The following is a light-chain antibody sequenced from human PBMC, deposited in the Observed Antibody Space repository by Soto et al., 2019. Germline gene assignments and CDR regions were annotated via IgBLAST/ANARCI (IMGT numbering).Light chain of an antibody. J-gene: IGLJ1*01. CDR1: TSNIGSNY. Sequence: QSVLTRPPSASGTPGQRVTISCSGSTSNIGSNYVYWYQQLPGTAPKLLIYRNDQRPSGVPDRFSGSKSGTSASLAISGLRSEDEADCHCEEWDVRSVGPIFGTGTKVTVL. CDR2: RND. V-gene: IGLV1-47*01. CDR3: EEWDVRSVGPI.